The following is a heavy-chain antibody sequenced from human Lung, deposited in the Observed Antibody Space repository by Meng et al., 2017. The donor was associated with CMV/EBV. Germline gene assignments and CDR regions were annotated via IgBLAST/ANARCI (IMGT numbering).Heavy chain of an antibody. D-gene: IGHD1-1*01. CDR1: GGSISSGNYD. J-gene: IGHJ5*02. V-gene: IGHV4-39*07. Sequence: GGSISSGNYDWGWIRQPPGKGLEWIGSIYYSGSTYYNPSLKSRVTISVGVSKSQFSLKLSSVTAADTAVYYCARDYSGTEGDNWFDPWGPGTLVTVSS. CDR3: ARDYSGTEGDNWFDP. CDR2: IYYSGST.